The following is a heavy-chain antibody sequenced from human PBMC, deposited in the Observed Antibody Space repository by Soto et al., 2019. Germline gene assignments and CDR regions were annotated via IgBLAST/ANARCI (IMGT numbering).Heavy chain of an antibody. D-gene: IGHD3-10*01. CDR2: ISADGSDK. J-gene: IGHJ4*02. CDR3: VGGQYYFDY. V-gene: IGHV3-30*03. CDR1: GFPFTAYG. Sequence: QVQLVESGGGVVQPGRSLRLSCAASGFPFTAYGMHWVREGPGKGLEWVAVISADGSDKFYADSVKGRFTVSRDNSKNTLYLLMNSLRPEDTALYYCVGGQYYFDYRGQGTLVIVSS.